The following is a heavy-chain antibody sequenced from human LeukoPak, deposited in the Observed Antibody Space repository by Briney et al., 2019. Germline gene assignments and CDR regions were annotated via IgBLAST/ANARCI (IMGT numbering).Heavy chain of an antibody. CDR3: AKDRITTDY. D-gene: IGHD3-10*01. CDR2: ISGSGGST. Sequence: PGGSLRLSCTASGFTFSSYGMSWVSQAPGKGLEWLSGISGSGGSTYYADSVKGRFTISRDNSKNTLYLQMNSLRAEDTAVYYCAKDRITTDYWGQGTLVTVSS. CDR1: GFTFSSYG. V-gene: IGHV3-23*01. J-gene: IGHJ4*02.